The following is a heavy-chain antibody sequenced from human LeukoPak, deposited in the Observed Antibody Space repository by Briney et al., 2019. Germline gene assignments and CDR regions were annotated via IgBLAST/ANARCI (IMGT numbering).Heavy chain of an antibody. CDR2: IIPILGIA. CDR3: ARSREGIAAADNWFDP. J-gene: IGHJ5*02. D-gene: IGHD6-13*01. Sequence: ASVKVSCKASGGTFSSYAISWVRQAPGQGLEWMGRIIPILGIANYAQKFQGRVTITADRSTSTAYMELSSLRSEDTAVYYCARSREGIAAADNWFDPWGQGTLVTVSS. CDR1: GGTFSSYA. V-gene: IGHV1-69*04.